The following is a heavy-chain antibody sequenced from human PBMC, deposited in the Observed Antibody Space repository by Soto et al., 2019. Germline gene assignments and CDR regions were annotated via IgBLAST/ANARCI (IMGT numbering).Heavy chain of an antibody. CDR3: AKNYGNAFDI. CDR2: IYYSGST. CDR1: GGSISSGGYY. V-gene: IGHV4-31*03. J-gene: IGHJ3*02. D-gene: IGHD3-10*01. Sequence: SETLSLTCTVSGGSISSGGYYWSWIRQHPGKGLEWIGYIYYSGSTYYNPSLKSRVTISVDTSKNQFSLKLSSVTAADTAVYYCAKNYGNAFDIWGQGTMVTVSS.